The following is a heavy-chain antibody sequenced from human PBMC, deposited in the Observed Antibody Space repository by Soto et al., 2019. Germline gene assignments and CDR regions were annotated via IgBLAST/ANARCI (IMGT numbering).Heavy chain of an antibody. V-gene: IGHV1-2*04. J-gene: IGHJ4*02. Sequence: ASVKVSCKASGYTFTGYYMHWVRQAPGQGLEWMGWINPNSGGTNYAQKFQGWVTMTRDTSISTAYMELSRLRSDDTAVYYCAREQGGYGGLVCGHWGQGTLVTVSS. CDR2: INPNSGGT. CDR1: GYTFTGYY. D-gene: IGHD5-12*01. CDR3: AREQGGYGGLVCGH.